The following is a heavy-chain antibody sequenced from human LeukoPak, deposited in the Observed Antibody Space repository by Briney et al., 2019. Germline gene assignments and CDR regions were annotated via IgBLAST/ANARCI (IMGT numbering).Heavy chain of an antibody. J-gene: IGHJ4*02. D-gene: IGHD5-18*01. CDR1: GFTFSSYA. Sequence: PGRSLRLSCAASGFTFSSYAMHWVRQAPGKGLEWVSVISYDGSNKYYADSVRGRFTISRDNSKNTLYLQMNSLRDEDTAVYYCARAPLPGYSYGYGDYWGQGTLVTVS. CDR2: ISYDGSNK. V-gene: IGHV3-30*04. CDR3: ARAPLPGYSYGYGDY.